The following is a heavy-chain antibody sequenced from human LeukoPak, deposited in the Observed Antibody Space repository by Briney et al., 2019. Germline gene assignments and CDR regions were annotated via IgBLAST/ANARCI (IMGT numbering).Heavy chain of an antibody. CDR2: INSDGSST. J-gene: IGHJ4*02. CDR1: GFTFSSYG. Sequence: PGGSLRLSCAASGFTFSSYGMSWVRQAPGKGLVWVSRINSDGSSTSYADSVKGRFTISRDNAKNTLYLQMTSLRADDTALYYCARGWGDYWGQGTLVTVSS. D-gene: IGHD7-27*01. CDR3: ARGWGDY. V-gene: IGHV3-74*01.